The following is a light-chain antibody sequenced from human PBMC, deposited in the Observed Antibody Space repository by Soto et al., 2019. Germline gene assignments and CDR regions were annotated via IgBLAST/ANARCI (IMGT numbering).Light chain of an antibody. J-gene: IGKJ1*01. CDR1: QSVLYSFNNQNY. Sequence: DIVMTQSPDSLAVSLGERATINCKSSQSVLYSFNNQNYLTWYQQKPGQPPKLLIYWASTRESVVPDRFSGSGSGTDFTLTISSLQAEDVAVYYCQQYYTTPRTFGQGTKVEIK. CDR2: WAS. CDR3: QQYYTTPRT. V-gene: IGKV4-1*01.